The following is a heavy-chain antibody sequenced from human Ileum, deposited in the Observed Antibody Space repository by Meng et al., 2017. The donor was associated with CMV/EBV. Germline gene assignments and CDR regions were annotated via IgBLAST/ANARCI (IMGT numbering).Heavy chain of an antibody. J-gene: IGHJ6*02. CDR1: GFTFSTSW. Sequence: GGSLRLSCAASGFTFSTSWMSWVRQAPGKGLEWVANIKPDGNDKYYAGSLRGRFTISRDNAKNSLYLQINSLRAEDTAVYYCAKVGPPGSSGYFYYGMDVWGQGTTVTVSS. CDR3: AKVGPPGSSGYFYYGMDV. D-gene: IGHD3-22*01. V-gene: IGHV3-7*01. CDR2: IKPDGNDK.